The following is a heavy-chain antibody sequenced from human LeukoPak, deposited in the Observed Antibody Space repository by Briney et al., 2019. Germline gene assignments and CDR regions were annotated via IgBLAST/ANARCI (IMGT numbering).Heavy chain of an antibody. V-gene: IGHV4-39*07. D-gene: IGHD3-16*01. CDR1: GGSISSYY. Sequence: SETLSLTCTVSGGSISSYYWGWIRQPPGKGLEWIGSIYYSGSTYYNPSLKSRVTISVDTSKNQFSLKLSSVTAADTALYHCARKGVGGELGGFDYWGQGTLVTVSS. CDR3: ARKGVGGELGGFDY. J-gene: IGHJ4*02. CDR2: IYYSGST.